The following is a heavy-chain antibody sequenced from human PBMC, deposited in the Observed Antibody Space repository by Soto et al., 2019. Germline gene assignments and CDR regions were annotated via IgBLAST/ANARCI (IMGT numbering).Heavy chain of an antibody. CDR2: IYYSGST. J-gene: IGHJ3*02. V-gene: IGHV4-59*01. CDR3: ARVFKVPAAGSHDAFDI. Sequence: SETLSLTCTVSGGSISSYYWSWIRQPPGKGLEWIGYIYYSGSTNYNPSLKSRVTISVDTSKNQFSLKLSSVTAADTAVYYCARVFKVPAAGSHDAFDIWGQGTMVTVSS. D-gene: IGHD6-13*01. CDR1: GGSISSYY.